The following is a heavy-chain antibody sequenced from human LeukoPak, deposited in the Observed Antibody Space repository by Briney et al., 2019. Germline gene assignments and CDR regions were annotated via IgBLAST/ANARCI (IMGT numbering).Heavy chain of an antibody. CDR1: GGTFSSYA. CDR3: ARGNRLVIGSEEIDI. D-gene: IGHD3-10*01. V-gene: IGHV1-69*05. CDR2: IIPIFGTA. J-gene: IGHJ3*02. Sequence: ASVKVSCKASGGTFSSYAISWVRQAPGQGLEWMGRIIPIFGTASYAQKFQGRVTITTDESTSTAYMELSSLRSEDTAVYYCARGNRLVIGSEEIDIWGQGTMVTVSS.